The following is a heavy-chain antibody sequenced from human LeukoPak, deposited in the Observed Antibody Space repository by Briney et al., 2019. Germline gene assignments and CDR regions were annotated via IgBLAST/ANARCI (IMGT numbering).Heavy chain of an antibody. D-gene: IGHD6-13*01. CDR3: ARLAHPLEQQLVLSYYFDY. J-gene: IGHJ4*02. CDR1: GFTFSDYY. V-gene: IGHV3-11*01. Sequence: KSGGSLRLSCAASGFTFSDYYMSWIRQAPGKGLEWVSYISSSGSTIYYADSVKGRFTISRDNAKNSLYLQMNSLRAEDTAVYYCARLAHPLEQQLVLSYYFDYWGQGTLVTVSS. CDR2: ISSSGSTI.